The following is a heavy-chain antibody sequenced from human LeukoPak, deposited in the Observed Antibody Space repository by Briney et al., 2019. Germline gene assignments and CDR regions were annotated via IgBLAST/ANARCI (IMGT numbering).Heavy chain of an antibody. Sequence: SGGSLRFSCAASGFTFSSYGMHWVRQAPGKGLEWVAFIRYDGSNKYYADSVKGRFTISRDNSKNTLYLQMNSLRAEDTAVYYCAKDPFEEYYFDYWGQGTLVTVSS. CDR1: GFTFSSYG. CDR2: IRYDGSNK. CDR3: AKDPFEEYYFDY. D-gene: IGHD3-10*01. J-gene: IGHJ4*02. V-gene: IGHV3-30*02.